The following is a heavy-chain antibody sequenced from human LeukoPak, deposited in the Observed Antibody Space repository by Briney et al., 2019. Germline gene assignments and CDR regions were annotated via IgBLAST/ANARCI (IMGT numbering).Heavy chain of an antibody. D-gene: IGHD5-18*01. J-gene: IGHJ4*02. Sequence: GGSLRLSCAASGLNFKIAWMSWVRQAPGKGLEWVGRIRTNSEGGTTDYAAPMKGKFTISRDDSKNMVYLQMYSLETEDTAVYYCNTGYSYGYGHWGQGTLVTVSS. CDR1: GLNFKIAW. CDR2: IRTNSEGGTT. CDR3: NTGYSYGYGH. V-gene: IGHV3-15*01.